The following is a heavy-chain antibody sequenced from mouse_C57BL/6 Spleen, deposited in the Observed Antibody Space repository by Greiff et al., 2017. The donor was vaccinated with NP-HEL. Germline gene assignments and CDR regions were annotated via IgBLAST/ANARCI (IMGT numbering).Heavy chain of an antibody. D-gene: IGHD2-4*01. J-gene: IGHJ4*01. V-gene: IGHV1-64*01. CDR2: IHPNSGST. CDR3: ARRRGYDSSGVYAMDY. Sequence: QVQLQQPGAELVKPGASVKLSCRASGYTFTSYWMHWVKQRPGQGLEWIGMIHPNSGSTNYNEKFKSKATLTVDKSSSTAYMQLSSLTSEDSAVYYGARRRGYDSSGVYAMDYWGQGTSVTVSS. CDR1: GYTFTSYW.